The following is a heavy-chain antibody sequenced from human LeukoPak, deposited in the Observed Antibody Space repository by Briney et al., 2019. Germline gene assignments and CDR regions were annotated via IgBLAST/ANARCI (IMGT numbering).Heavy chain of an antibody. CDR2: TRNKADSYST. J-gene: IGHJ3*02. Sequence: PGGSLRLSSAHPGFTFTEHYICWVRQAPGKGLEWVGRTRNKADSYSTEYAASVKGRFTVSRDESQSSLYLQMNSLKTEDTAVYYCASGLSGACDIWGQGTMVTVSS. CDR1: GFTFTEHY. V-gene: IGHV3-72*01. CDR3: ASGLSGACDI. D-gene: IGHD3-10*01.